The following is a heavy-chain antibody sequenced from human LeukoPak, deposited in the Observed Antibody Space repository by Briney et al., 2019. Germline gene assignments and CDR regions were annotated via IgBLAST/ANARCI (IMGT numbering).Heavy chain of an antibody. J-gene: IGHJ3*02. D-gene: IGHD5-18*01. CDR2: IIPIFGTA. CDR3: ARDTAMVGDAFDI. V-gene: IGHV1-69*05. CDR1: GGTFSSYA. Sequence: SVKVSCKASGGTFSSYAISWVRQAPGQGLEWMGGIIPIFGTANYAQKFQGRVTITTDESTSTAYMELSSLRSEDTAVYYCARDTAMVGDAFDIWGQGTMVTVSS.